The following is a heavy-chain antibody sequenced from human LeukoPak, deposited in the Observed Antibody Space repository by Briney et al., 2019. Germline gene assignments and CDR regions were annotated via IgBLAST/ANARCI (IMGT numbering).Heavy chain of an antibody. V-gene: IGHV4-30-2*01. CDR3: ARSIRSPGWYFDL. CDR2: IYHSGST. CDR1: GGSISSGGYS. Sequence: PSETLSLTCAVSGGSISSGGYSWSWIRQPPGKGLEWIGYIYHSGSTYYNPSLKSRVTISVDRSKNQFSLKLSSVTAADTAVYYCARSIRSPGWYFDLWGRGTLVTVPS. D-gene: IGHD2-2*02. J-gene: IGHJ2*01.